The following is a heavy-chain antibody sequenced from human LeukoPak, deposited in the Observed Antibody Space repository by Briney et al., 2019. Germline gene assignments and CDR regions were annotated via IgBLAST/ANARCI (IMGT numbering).Heavy chain of an antibody. CDR3: ARGVRRYYDSSGYYFGY. Sequence: PSETLSLTCAVYGGSFSGYYWSWIRQPPGKGLEWIGEINHSGSTNYNPSLKSRVTISVDTSKNQFSLKLSSVTAADTAVYYCARGVRRYYDSSGYYFGYWGQGTLVTVSS. V-gene: IGHV4-34*01. CDR1: GGSFSGYY. D-gene: IGHD3-22*01. CDR2: INHSGST. J-gene: IGHJ4*02.